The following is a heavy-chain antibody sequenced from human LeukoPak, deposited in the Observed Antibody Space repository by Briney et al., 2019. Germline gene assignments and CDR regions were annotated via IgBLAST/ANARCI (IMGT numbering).Heavy chain of an antibody. CDR2: INPNDSST. D-gene: IGHD3-22*01. V-gene: IGHV1-46*01. Sequence: ASVKVSCKASGYTFTSSGISWVQQAPGQGLEWMGIINPNDSSTNYAQNFQGRVTMTRDTSTSTVYMELSSLRSEDTAVYYRAREGGYYDSSYYYWGWFDPWGQGTLVTVSS. CDR1: GYTFTSSG. J-gene: IGHJ5*02. CDR3: AREGGYYDSSYYYWGWFDP.